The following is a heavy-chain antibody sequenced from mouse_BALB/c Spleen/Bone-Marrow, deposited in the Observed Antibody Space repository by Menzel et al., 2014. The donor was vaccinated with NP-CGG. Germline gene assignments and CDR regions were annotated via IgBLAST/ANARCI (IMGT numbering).Heavy chain of an antibody. D-gene: IGHD2-12*01. V-gene: IGHV2-2*02. J-gene: IGHJ4*01. CDR2: IWSGGST. Sequence: QVHVKQSGPGLVQPSQSLSITCTVSGFSLTSYGVHWVRQSPGKGLEWLGVIWSGGSTDYNAPFMSRLNISKDNSKSQVFSKMNSLQANDTAIYYCARNPIRRNAMDYWGQGTSVTVSS. CDR1: GFSLTSYG. CDR3: ARNPIRRNAMDY.